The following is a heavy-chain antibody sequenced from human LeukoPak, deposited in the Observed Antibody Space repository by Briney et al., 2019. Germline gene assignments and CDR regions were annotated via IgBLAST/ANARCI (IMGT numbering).Heavy chain of an antibody. CDR2: IYPGDSDT. J-gene: IGHJ3*02. V-gene: IGHV5-51*01. CDR1: GCSFTSYW. Sequence: GEALQISFKGSGCSFTSYWIGWVRPMPGKGVGWMGIIYPGDSDTRYSPSFQGEVTISADKSISTAYLQWSSLKASDTAMYYCARPYYYDSIRFDIWGQGTMVTVSS. D-gene: IGHD3-22*01. CDR3: ARPYYYDSIRFDI.